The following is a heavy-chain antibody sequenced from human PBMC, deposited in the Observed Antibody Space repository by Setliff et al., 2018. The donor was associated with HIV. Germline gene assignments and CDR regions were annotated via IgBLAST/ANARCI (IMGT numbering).Heavy chain of an antibody. D-gene: IGHD3-3*01. CDR3: ANSQDWSGYYALGY. Sequence: ASVKVSCKASGYTFTSYGISWVRQAPGQGLEWMGWISAYNGNTNYAQKLQGRVTMTTDTSTSTAYMELRSLRSDDTAVYYCANSQDWSGYYALGYWGQGTLVTVSS. CDR2: ISAYNGNT. V-gene: IGHV1-18*01. J-gene: IGHJ4*02. CDR1: GYTFTSYG.